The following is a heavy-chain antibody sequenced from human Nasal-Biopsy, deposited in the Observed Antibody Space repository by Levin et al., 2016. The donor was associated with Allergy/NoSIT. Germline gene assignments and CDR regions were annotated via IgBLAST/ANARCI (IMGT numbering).Heavy chain of an antibody. Sequence: SETLSLTCTVIGGAISTTHWSWIRQAPGRDLEWIGYMEYSGKTDYNPSLRGRVTISVDMSKNQHFLRLTSVTAADTAVYYCARDAPGRTGSYVYWGQGALVTVSS. J-gene: IGHJ4*02. D-gene: IGHD3-10*01. CDR2: MEYSGKT. CDR3: ARDAPGRTGSYVY. V-gene: IGHV4-59*01. CDR1: GGAISTTH.